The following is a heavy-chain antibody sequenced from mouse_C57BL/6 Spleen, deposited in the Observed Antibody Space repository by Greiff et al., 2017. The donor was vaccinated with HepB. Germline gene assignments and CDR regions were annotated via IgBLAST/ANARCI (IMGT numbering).Heavy chain of an antibody. CDR3: ARRGCEYDGAWFAY. CDR1: GYTFTSYW. CDR2: IHPNSGST. V-gene: IGHV1-64*01. J-gene: IGHJ3*01. Sequence: QVQLQQPGAELVKPGASVKLSCKASGYTFTSYWMHWVKQRPGQGLEWIGMIHPNSGSTNYNEKFKSKATLTVDKSSRTAYMQLSSLTSEDSAVYYCARRGCEYDGAWFAYWGQGTLVTVSA. D-gene: IGHD2-4*01.